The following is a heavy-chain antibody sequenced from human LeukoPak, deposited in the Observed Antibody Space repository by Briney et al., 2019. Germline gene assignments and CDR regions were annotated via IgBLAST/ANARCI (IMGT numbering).Heavy chain of an antibody. J-gene: IGHJ4*02. CDR1: GFTFSSYA. D-gene: IGHD3-10*01. V-gene: IGHV3-30*04. CDR3: AREGKGQDFDY. CDR2: ISYDGSNK. Sequence: GRSLRLSCAASGFTFSSYAMHWVRQAPGKGLEWVAVISYDGSNKYYADSVKGRFTISRDNSKNTLYLQMNSLRAEDTAVYYCAREGKGQDFDYWGQGTLVTVSS.